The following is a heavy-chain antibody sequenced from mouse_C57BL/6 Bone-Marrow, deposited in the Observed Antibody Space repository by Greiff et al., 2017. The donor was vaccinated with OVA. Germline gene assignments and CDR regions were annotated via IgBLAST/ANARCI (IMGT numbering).Heavy chain of an antibody. Sequence: VQLQQSGAELVRPGASVKLSCTASGFTIKDYYMHWVKQRPEQGLEWIGRIDPEDGDTEYAPKFQGKATMTADTSSNTAYLQLSSLTSEDTAVYYCTLDGYSFAYWGQGTLVTVSA. CDR3: TLDGYSFAY. CDR1: GFTIKDYY. J-gene: IGHJ3*01. V-gene: IGHV14-1*01. D-gene: IGHD2-3*01. CDR2: IDPEDGDT.